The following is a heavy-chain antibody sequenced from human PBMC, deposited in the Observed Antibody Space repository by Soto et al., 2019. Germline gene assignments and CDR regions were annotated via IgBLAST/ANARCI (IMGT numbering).Heavy chain of an antibody. CDR1: GYTFTSYG. CDR3: ARDCSGATCSFNY. CDR2: ISAYSGNI. Sequence: QVQLVQSGADVKKPGDSLKVSRKTSGYTFTSYGTSWVRQVPGQGLEWMGWISAYSGNINYAQKFQDRVTMTTDTSTSTAYMELRSLRSDDTAVYYCARDCSGATCSFNYWGQGTLVTVSS. D-gene: IGHD2-15*01. V-gene: IGHV1-18*01. J-gene: IGHJ4*02.